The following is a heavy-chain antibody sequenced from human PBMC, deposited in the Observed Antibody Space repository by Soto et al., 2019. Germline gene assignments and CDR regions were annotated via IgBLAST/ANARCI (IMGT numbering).Heavy chain of an antibody. CDR1: GGSISSYY. Sequence: SETLSLTCTVSGGSISSYYWSWIRQPPGKGLEWIGYIYYSGSTNYNPSLKSRVTISVDTSKNQFSLKLSSVTAADTAVYYCARREVATLRDYWGQGTLVTVSS. J-gene: IGHJ4*02. D-gene: IGHD5-12*01. CDR2: IYYSGST. CDR3: ARREVATLRDY. V-gene: IGHV4-59*08.